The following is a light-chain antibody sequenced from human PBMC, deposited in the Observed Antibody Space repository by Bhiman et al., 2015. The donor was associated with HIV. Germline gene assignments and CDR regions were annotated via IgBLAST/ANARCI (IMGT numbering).Light chain of an antibody. CDR3: QSYDGSLSAVI. CDR2: GNS. CDR1: SSNIGAGYD. J-gene: IGLJ2*01. Sequence: QSVLTQPPSVSGAPGQRVTISCTGSSSNIGAGYDVQWYQQLPGTAPKLLIYGNSNRPSGVPDRFSGSKSGTSASLAITGLQTEDEADYYCQSYDGSLSAVIFGGGTRLTVL. V-gene: IGLV1-40*01.